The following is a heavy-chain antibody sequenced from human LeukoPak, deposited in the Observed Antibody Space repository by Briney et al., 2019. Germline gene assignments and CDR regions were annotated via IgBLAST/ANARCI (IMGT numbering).Heavy chain of an antibody. CDR3: SSQILERRGSWFDP. D-gene: IGHD1-1*01. V-gene: IGHV1-69*13. Sequence: GASVKVSCKSAGGTFSSYAISWVRQAPGQGLGWMGGIIPIFGTANYAQTFQVRGTITADESTTTAYLYLQSLRFEDTDVVYCSSQILERRGSWFDPWGEGSLVGVSS. CDR1: GGTFSSYA. J-gene: IGHJ5*02. CDR2: IIPIFGTA.